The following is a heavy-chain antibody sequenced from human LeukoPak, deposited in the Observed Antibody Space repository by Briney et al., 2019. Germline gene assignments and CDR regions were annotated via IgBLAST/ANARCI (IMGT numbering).Heavy chain of an antibody. CDR1: GFTFSSYG. J-gene: IGHJ5*02. V-gene: IGHV3-30*02. CDR2: IRYDGSNK. CDR3: ARPHVVIPSTISNWFDP. Sequence: PGGSLRLSCAASGFTFSSYGMHWVRQAPGKGLEWVAFIRYDGSNKYYADSVKGRFTISRDNSKNTLYLQMSSLRAEDTAVYYCARPHVVIPSTISNWFDPWGQGTLVTVSS. D-gene: IGHD2-2*01.